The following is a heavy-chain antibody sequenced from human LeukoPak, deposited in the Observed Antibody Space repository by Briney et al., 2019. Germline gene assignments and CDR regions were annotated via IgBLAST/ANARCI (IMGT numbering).Heavy chain of an antibody. D-gene: IGHD6-13*01. CDR3: AKDRSGSWTFDS. J-gene: IGHJ4*02. CDR1: GFTFSSYA. CDR2: ITYDGSNQ. V-gene: IGHV3-30*18. Sequence: QSGTSLGLSCAASGFTFSSYAMHWVRQAPGKGLEWVTVITYDGSNQYYAESVKGRFTISRDNSKNTLYLQMNSLRTEDTAMYYCAKDRSGSWTFDSWGQGTLVTVSS.